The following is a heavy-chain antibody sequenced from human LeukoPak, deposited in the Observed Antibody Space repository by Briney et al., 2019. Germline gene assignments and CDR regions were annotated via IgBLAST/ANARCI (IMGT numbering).Heavy chain of an antibody. CDR3: ARDTVTAAEGYYYYGMDV. CDR2: IYYSGST. V-gene: IGHV4-61*01. CDR1: GGSVSSGSYY. Sequence: SETLSLTCTVSGGSVSSGSYYWSWIRQPPGKGLEWIGYIYYSGSTNHNPSLKSRVTISVDTSKNQFSLKLSSVTAADTAVYYCARDTVTAAEGYYYYGMDVWGKGTTVTVSS. J-gene: IGHJ6*04. D-gene: IGHD4-11*01.